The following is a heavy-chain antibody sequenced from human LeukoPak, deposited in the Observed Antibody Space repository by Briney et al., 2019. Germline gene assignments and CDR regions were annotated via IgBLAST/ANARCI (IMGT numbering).Heavy chain of an antibody. CDR1: VDSFSGYH. J-gene: IGHJ1*01. CDR3: ARDGGYCSGGTCYSFFQH. CDR2: VDHSGST. V-gene: IGHV4-34*01. Sequence: SETLSLTCAVYVDSFSGYHWSWIRQAPGLGLEWIGEVDHSGSTKYNPPLRSRVTISADASKNQFSLKLKSVTAADTAVYFCARDGGYCSGGTCYSFFQHWGQGNLVTVSS. D-gene: IGHD2-15*01.